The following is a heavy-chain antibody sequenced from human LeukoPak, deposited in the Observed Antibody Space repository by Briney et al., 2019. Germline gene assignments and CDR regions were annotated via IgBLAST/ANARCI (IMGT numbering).Heavy chain of an antibody. CDR1: GYSFTSYW. CDR2: IYPGDSDT. V-gene: IGHV5-51*01. Sequence: GESLKISRQGSGYSFTSYWNGWVRQMPGKGLEWMGIIYPGDSDTRYSPSFQGQVTISADKSISTAYLQWSSLKASDTAMYYCARGGGGYDILTGHYTEDYTDYWGQGTLVTVSS. D-gene: IGHD3-9*01. J-gene: IGHJ4*02. CDR3: ARGGGGYDILTGHYTEDYTDY.